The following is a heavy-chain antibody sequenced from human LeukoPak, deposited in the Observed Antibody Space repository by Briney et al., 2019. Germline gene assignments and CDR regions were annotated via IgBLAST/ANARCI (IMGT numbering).Heavy chain of an antibody. Sequence: GGSLRLSCAASKFTFINHGMNWVRQAPGKGLEWVSSISSTGSYIYYADSLKGRFTISRDNAKNSLYLQMNSLRAEDTAVYYCAREPQNYGDYRFHYWGQGTLVTVSS. D-gene: IGHD4-17*01. V-gene: IGHV3-21*01. J-gene: IGHJ4*02. CDR2: ISSTGSYI. CDR3: AREPQNYGDYRFHY. CDR1: KFTFINHG.